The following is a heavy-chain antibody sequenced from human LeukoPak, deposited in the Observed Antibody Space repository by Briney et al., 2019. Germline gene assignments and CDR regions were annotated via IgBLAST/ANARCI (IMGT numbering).Heavy chain of an antibody. V-gene: IGHV4-34*01. CDR3: ARTDGYNYGCFDY. Sequence: SETLSLTCAVYGGSFSGYYWSWIRQPPGKGLEWIGEINHSGSTNYNPSLKSRVTISVDTSNNQFSLKLSSVTAADTAVYYCARTDGYNYGCFDYWGQGTLVTVSS. J-gene: IGHJ4*02. CDR1: GGSFSGYY. D-gene: IGHD5-24*01. CDR2: INHSGST.